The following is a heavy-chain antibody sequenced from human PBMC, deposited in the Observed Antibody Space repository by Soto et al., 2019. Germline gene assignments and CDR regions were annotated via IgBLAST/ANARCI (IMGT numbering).Heavy chain of an antibody. J-gene: IGHJ6*02. CDR2: INPNSGGT. V-gene: IGHV1-2*04. Sequence: ASVKVSCKASGYTFTGYYMHWVGQAPGQGLEWMGWINPNSGGTNYAQKFQGWVTMTRDTSISTAYMELSRLRSDDTAVYYCARGSGTRGLYYYGMDVWVQGTTVTVSS. D-gene: IGHD2-15*01. CDR1: GYTFTGYY. CDR3: ARGSGTRGLYYYGMDV.